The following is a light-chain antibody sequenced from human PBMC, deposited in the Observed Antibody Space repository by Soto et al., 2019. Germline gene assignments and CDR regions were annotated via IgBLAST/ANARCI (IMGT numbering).Light chain of an antibody. V-gene: IGKV1-5*01. CDR3: QQYNSYSEA. CDR2: DAS. CDR1: QSISSW. Sequence: GDRVTITCRASQSISSWLAWYQQKPREAPKLLIYDASRLQSGVPSRFSGSGSGTEFTLTISSLQPDDFATYYCQQYNSYSEAFGQGTKVDIK. J-gene: IGKJ1*01.